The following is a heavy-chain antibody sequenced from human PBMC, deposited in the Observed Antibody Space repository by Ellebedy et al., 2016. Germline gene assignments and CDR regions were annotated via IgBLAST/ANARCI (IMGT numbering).Heavy chain of an antibody. D-gene: IGHD2-15*01. CDR1: GVTMSRGGYS. CDR3: ARVDGYGYFDS. Sequence: SETLSLTCAVSGVTMSRGGYSWSWIRHPPGKGLEWIGNVYHTGSAYYNESLRSRLTLSVDGSKNQFSLDLRSVTAADTAVYYCARVDGYGYFDSWGQGIRVTVSS. J-gene: IGHJ4*02. CDR2: VYHTGSA. V-gene: IGHV4-30-2*01.